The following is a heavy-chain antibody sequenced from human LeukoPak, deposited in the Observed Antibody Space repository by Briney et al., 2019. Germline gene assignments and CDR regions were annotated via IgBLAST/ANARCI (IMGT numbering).Heavy chain of an antibody. J-gene: IGHJ3*02. V-gene: IGHV3-43D*04. Sequence: GGSLRLSCAASGFTFDDYAMHWVRQAPGKTLEWVSLISWDGGSTYYADSMKGRFTISRDNSKNSLYLQMNSLRAEDTAVYYCAKDSSSSSGGAFDIWGQGTMVTVSS. CDR3: AKDSSSSSGGAFDI. CDR1: GFTFDDYA. CDR2: ISWDGGST. D-gene: IGHD6-13*01.